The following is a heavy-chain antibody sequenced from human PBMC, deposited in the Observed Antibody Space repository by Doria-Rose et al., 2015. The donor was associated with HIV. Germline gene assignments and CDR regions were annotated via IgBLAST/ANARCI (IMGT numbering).Heavy chain of an antibody. V-gene: IGHV4-34*01. CDR1: GGSFSAYY. D-gene: IGHD3-3*01. J-gene: IGHJ4*02. CDR2: INHTGST. Sequence: QLQESGAGLLKPSETLSLTCAVYGGSFSAYYWSWIRQSQGKGLEWIGEINHTGSTNYNPSVKSRVTISVDTSKNQFSLKLTSVTAADTAVYYCARGGDKDFWSGYYTDYWGQGTLVTVSS. CDR3: ARGGDKDFWSGYYTDY.